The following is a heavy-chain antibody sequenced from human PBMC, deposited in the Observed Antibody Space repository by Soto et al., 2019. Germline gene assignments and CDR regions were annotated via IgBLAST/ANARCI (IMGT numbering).Heavy chain of an antibody. Sequence: QVQLVESGGGVVQPGSSLRLSCAASGFTFSYHGIHWVRQAPGKGLEWVAVISYDGSNTYYADSVKGRFTISRDKSKNTLYLQRNSLRADDTAMYYCAKDRGRGIPVIRNWFDPWGQGTLVTVSS. CDR3: AKDRGRGIPVIRNWFDP. V-gene: IGHV3-30*18. J-gene: IGHJ5*02. D-gene: IGHD6-19*01. CDR2: ISYDGSNT. CDR1: GFTFSYHG.